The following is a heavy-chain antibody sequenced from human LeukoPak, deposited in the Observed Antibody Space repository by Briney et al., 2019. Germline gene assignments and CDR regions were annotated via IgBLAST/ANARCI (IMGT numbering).Heavy chain of an antibody. J-gene: IGHJ4*02. Sequence: PSETLSLTCAVYGGSFSGYYWSWIRQPPGKGLEWIGEINHSGSTNYNPSLKSRVTISVDTSKNQFSLKLSSVTAADTAVYYCASGGVATASDYWGQGTLVTVSS. V-gene: IGHV4-34*01. CDR3: ASGGVATASDY. CDR1: GGSFSGYY. CDR2: INHSGST. D-gene: IGHD5-12*01.